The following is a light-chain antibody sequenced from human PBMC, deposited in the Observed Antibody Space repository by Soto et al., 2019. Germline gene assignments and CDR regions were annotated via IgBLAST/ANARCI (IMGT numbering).Light chain of an antibody. CDR1: QTINNW. CDR3: QQYNTFWT. V-gene: IGKV1-5*01. Sequence: DIPMTESPSTLSASVGGRVTIPCRASQTINNWLAWHQQRPGKAPDLLTYDVSTLGSGVPLRLSGSGSGTDFTLTISGMQPDDSGAYYCQQYNTFWTFGQGTKVDIK. CDR2: DVS. J-gene: IGKJ1*01.